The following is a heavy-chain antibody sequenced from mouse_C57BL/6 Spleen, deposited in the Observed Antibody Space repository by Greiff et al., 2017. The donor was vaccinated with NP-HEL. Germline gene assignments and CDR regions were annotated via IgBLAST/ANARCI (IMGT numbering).Heavy chain of an antibody. J-gene: IGHJ3*01. CDR1: GYTFTDYA. V-gene: IGHV1-67*01. Sequence: VQVVESGPELVRPGVSVKISCKGSGYTFTDYAMHWVKQSHAKSLEWIGVISTYYGDASYNQKFKDKATMTVDKSSSTAYMELARLTSEDSAVYYCARPLITTVVAEDWFAYWGQGTLVTVSA. CDR2: ISTYYGDA. CDR3: ARPLITTVVAEDWFAY. D-gene: IGHD1-1*01.